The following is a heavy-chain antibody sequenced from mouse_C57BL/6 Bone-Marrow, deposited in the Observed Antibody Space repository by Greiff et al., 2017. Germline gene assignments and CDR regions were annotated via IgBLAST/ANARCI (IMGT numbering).Heavy chain of an antibody. V-gene: IGHV6-6*01. D-gene: IGHD3-2*02. CDR1: GFTFSDAW. Sequence: EVKLVESGGGLVQPGGSMKLSCAASGFTFSDAWMDWVRPSPETGLELVADIRNKANNHATYYAESVKGRFTISRDDSKRSVYLQMDSLRAEDTGIYYGTLGGGSSGYAMDYWGQGTSVTVSS. CDR3: TLGGGSSGYAMDY. CDR2: IRNKANNHAT. J-gene: IGHJ4*01.